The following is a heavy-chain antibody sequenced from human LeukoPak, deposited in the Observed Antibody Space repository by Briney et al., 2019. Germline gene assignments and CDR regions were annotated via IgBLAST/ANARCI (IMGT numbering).Heavy chain of an antibody. CDR3: AKTAEISYWYFDL. CDR1: GFTFATYG. Sequence: GGSLRLSCAASGFTFATYGMHWVRQAPGKGLEWVAFIRDDGGNKYYTHSVKGRFTISRDNSKNTVYLQMSSLRAEDTALYYCAKTAEISYWYFDLWGRGTLVTVSS. D-gene: IGHD1-14*01. J-gene: IGHJ2*01. CDR2: IRDDGGNK. V-gene: IGHV3-30*02.